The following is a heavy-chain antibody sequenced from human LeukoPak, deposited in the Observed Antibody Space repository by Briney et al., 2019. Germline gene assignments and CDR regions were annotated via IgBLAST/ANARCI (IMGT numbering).Heavy chain of an antibody. Sequence: SQTLSLTCTVSGGSISSGDYYWSWIRQPPGKGLEWIGYIYHSGSTNYNPSLQSRVTISVDTSKNQFSLNLNSVTAADTAVYYCARGGAARLHFQNWGQGTLVTVSS. V-gene: IGHV4-61*08. D-gene: IGHD6-6*01. CDR3: ARGGAARLHFQN. CDR2: IYHSGST. CDR1: GGSISSGDYY. J-gene: IGHJ1*01.